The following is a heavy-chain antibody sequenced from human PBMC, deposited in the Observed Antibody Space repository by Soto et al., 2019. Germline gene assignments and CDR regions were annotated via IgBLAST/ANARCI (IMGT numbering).Heavy chain of an antibody. D-gene: IGHD1-26*01. CDR3: EKAGIVGATAPLDY. V-gene: IGHV3-23*01. CDR2: ISGSGGST. Sequence: GGSLRLSCAASGFTFSSYAMSWVRQAPGKGLEWVSAISGSGGSTYYADSVKGRFTISRDNSKNTLYLQMNSLRAEDTAVYYCEKAGIVGATAPLDYWGQGTLVTVSS. J-gene: IGHJ4*02. CDR1: GFTFSSYA.